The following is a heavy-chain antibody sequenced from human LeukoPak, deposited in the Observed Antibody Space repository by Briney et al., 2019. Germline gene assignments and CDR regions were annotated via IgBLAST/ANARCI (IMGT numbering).Heavy chain of an antibody. J-gene: IGHJ5*02. CDR2: ILPIFGTA. V-gene: IGHV1-69*13. D-gene: IGHD2-15*01. CDR3: ARSGGSSQGWFDP. Sequence: GASVKVSFKASGGTFSSYTISWVRQAPGQGLEWMGGILPIFGTANYAQKFQGRVTITSDESTSTAYMELSSLRSEDTAMYYCARSGGSSQGWFDPWGQGTLVTVSS. CDR1: GGTFSSYT.